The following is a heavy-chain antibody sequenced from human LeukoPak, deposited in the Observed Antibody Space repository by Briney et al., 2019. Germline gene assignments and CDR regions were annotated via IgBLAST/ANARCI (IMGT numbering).Heavy chain of an antibody. CDR2: IKSKTDGGTT. Sequence: GGSLRLSCASSGFTFSNAWMSWVRQAPGKGLDWVGRIKSKTDGGTTDYAAPVKGRFTISRDDSKNTLYLQMNSLKTEDTAVYYCTSITPAGYLHYWGQGTLVTVSS. CDR1: GFTFSNAW. D-gene: IGHD6-13*01. J-gene: IGHJ4*02. CDR3: TSITPAGYLHY. V-gene: IGHV3-15*01.